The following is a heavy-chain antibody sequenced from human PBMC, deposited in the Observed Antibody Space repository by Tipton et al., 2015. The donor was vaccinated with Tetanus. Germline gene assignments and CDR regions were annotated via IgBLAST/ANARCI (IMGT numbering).Heavy chain of an antibody. Sequence: SLRLSCVDSGSSFSTENMNWVRQAPGKGLEWLAYISKRSSPIFYAASVKGRLTISRDNAKNSLYLQMYSLRDGGAAVYYCARVSGSRWFAYWGQGPLVTDSS. CDR2: ISKRSSPI. CDR1: GSSFSTEN. J-gene: IGHJ5*01. D-gene: IGHD3-10*01. V-gene: IGHV3-48*02. CDR3: ARVSGSRWFAY.